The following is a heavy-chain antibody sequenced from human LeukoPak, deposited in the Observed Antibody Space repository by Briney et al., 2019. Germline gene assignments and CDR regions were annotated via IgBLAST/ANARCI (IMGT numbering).Heavy chain of an antibody. Sequence: GGSLRLSCAASGFPFSDYYMSWIRQAPGKGLEWVSYMSTSDSPIYYTDSVKGRFTISRDNAKNSLYLQMNSLRASDTAVYYCARELNGAFDPWGQGTLVTVSS. CDR2: MSTSDSPI. J-gene: IGHJ5*02. CDR1: GFPFSDYY. CDR3: ARELNGAFDP. D-gene: IGHD1-1*01. V-gene: IGHV3-11*04.